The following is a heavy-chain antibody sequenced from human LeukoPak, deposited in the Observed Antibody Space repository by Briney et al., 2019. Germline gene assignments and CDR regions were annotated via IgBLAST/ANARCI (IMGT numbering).Heavy chain of an antibody. CDR2: IHHSGRT. CDR1: GYSISSDYY. D-gene: IGHD3-10*01. CDR3: ARDAKYYYGSRTFFFYEH. V-gene: IGHV4-38-2*02. Sequence: SETLSLTRTVSGYSISSDYYWGWIRQPPGKGLEWIGSIHHSGRTYYNPSLKSRVTISVDTAKNQFSLKLSSVTAADTAVFYCARDAKYYYGSRTFFFYEHWGQGTLLTVSS. J-gene: IGHJ4*02.